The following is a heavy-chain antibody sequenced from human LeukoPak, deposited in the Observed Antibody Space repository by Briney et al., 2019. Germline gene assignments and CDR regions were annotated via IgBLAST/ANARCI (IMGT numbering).Heavy chain of an antibody. CDR2: IRSSGSTI. CDR1: GFTFSGYE. CDR3: ARASKSYYDSSGYYWGFDY. V-gene: IGHV3-48*03. J-gene: IGHJ4*02. D-gene: IGHD3-22*01. Sequence: GGSLRLSCAASGFTFSGYEMNWVRQAPGKGLEWVSYIRSSGSTIYYVDSVKGRFTISRDNVKNSLYLQMHSLRAEDTAVYYCARASKSYYDSSGYYWGFDYWGQGTLVTVSS.